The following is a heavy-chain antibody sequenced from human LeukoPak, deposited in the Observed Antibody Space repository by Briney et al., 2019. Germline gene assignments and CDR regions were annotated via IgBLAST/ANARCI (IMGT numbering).Heavy chain of an antibody. CDR1: GFTLSTYW. Sequence: GGSLRLSCAGSGFTLSTYWMGWVRQAPGKGLEWVAVISYDGSNKYYADSVKGRFTISRDNSKNTLYLQMNSLRAEDTAVYYCAKDPAVPAAYYYYYYGMDVWGQGTTVTVSS. CDR2: ISYDGSNK. V-gene: IGHV3-30*18. CDR3: AKDPAVPAAYYYYYYGMDV. D-gene: IGHD2-2*01. J-gene: IGHJ6*02.